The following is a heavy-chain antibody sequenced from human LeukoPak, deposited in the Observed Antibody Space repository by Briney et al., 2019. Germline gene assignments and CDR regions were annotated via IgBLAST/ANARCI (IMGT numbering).Heavy chain of an antibody. Sequence: GGSLRLSCAASGFTFSSYAMSWVRQAPGKGLGWVSASSGSGGSTYYADSVKGRFTISRDNSKNTLYLQMNSLRAEDTAVYYCAKDGVIVVTGDFDYWGQGTMVTVSS. J-gene: IGHJ4*02. CDR2: SSGSGGST. V-gene: IGHV3-23*01. CDR1: GFTFSSYA. CDR3: AKDGVIVVTGDFDY. D-gene: IGHD5-12*01.